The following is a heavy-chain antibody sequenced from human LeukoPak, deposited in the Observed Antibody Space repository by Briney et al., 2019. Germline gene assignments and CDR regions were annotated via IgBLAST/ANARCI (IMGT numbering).Heavy chain of an antibody. J-gene: IGHJ5*02. CDR2: INPNSGGT. D-gene: IGHD3-10*01. CDR3: ARDRFGEGWFDP. CDR1: GYTFTGYY. Sequence: ASVKVSCKASGYTFTGYYMHWMRQAPGQGLEWMGRINPNSGGTNYAQKCQGRVTMTRDTSISTAYMELSRLRSDDAAVYYCARDRFGEGWFDPWGQGTLVTVSS. V-gene: IGHV1-2*06.